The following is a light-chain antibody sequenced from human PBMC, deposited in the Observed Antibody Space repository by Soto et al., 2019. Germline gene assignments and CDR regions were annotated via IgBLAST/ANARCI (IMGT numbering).Light chain of an antibody. CDR2: SAS. V-gene: IGKV1-39*01. CDR3: QQTYRALIT. J-gene: IGKJ5*01. CDR1: QSISSY. Sequence: DIQMTQSPSSLSASVGDRVTITCRASQSISSYLNWYQQKPGKAPKLLIYSASGLQSGVPSRISGSGSGTDFTLTISSLQPEDFATYYCQQTYRALITFGQGTRLEVK.